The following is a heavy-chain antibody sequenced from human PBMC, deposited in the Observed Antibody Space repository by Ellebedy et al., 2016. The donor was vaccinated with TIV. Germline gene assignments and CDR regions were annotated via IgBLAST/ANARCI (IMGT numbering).Heavy chain of an antibody. CDR1: GITFSDAW. J-gene: IGHJ6*01. CDR2: IKTEAEGGTA. V-gene: IGHV3-15*01. D-gene: IGHD3-10*01. CDR3: ARDRAPEGYGMDV. Sequence: GGSLRLSXVASGITFSDAWMSWVRQAPGKGLEWVGRIKTEAEGGTAQYAAPLNGRFTISRDDSKNTLHLQMNSLKIEDTAVYYCARDRAPEGYGMDVWGQGTTVTVYS.